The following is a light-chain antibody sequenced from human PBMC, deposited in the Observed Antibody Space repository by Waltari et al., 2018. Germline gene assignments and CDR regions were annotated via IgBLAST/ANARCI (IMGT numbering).Light chain of an antibody. V-gene: IGLV2-14*01. J-gene: IGLJ2*01. Sequence: SALTQPASVSGSPGQSITISCTGTSGDVSPYNYVSWYQQHPGKAPKLIIYDVSNRPSGVSTRFSGSKAGNTASLTISGLQAEDEADYYCSSYTSSSTPVVFGGGTKLTVL. CDR3: SSYTSSSTPVV. CDR1: SGDVSPYNY. CDR2: DVS.